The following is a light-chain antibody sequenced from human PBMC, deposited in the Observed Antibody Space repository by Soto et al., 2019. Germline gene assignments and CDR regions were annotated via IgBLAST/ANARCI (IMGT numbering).Light chain of an antibody. Sequence: QSALTQPASVSGSPGQSITISCTGTSSDVGGYDYVSWYQQHPAKAPKLMIYAVSNRPSGVSNRFSGSKSGNTASLTISGLQADDEADYYCRSYTSSSTLVFGGGTKLTVL. CDR3: RSYTSSSTLV. CDR2: AVS. V-gene: IGLV2-14*03. J-gene: IGLJ2*01. CDR1: SSDVGGYDY.